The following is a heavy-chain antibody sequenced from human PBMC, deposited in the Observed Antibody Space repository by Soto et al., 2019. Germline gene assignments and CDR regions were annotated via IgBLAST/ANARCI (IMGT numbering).Heavy chain of an antibody. CDR2: IHPSGGGS. CDR3: ARGGHIAVVTASFDY. CDR1: GYTLNTYY. Sequence: QVQLVQSGAEVKKPGASVKVSCKPSGYTLNTYYLHWVRQAPGQGLEWMGIIHPSGGGSTYAHKFLGRVTMTRETSTRTAFMELSILRSAETAVYYYARGGHIAVVTASFDYWGQGTLVTVSS. J-gene: IGHJ4*02. D-gene: IGHD2-21*02. V-gene: IGHV1-46*02.